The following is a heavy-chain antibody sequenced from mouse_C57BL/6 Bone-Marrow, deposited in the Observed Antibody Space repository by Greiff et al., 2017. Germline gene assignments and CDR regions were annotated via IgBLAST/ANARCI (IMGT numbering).Heavy chain of an antibody. CDR3: ARPHYYAMDY. CDR1: GYTFTSYW. V-gene: IGHV1-59*01. J-gene: IGHJ4*01. CDR2: IDPSDSYT. Sequence: QVHVKQPGAELVRPGTSVKLSCKASGYTFTSYWMHWVKQRPGQGLEWIGVIDPSDSYTNYNQKFKGKATLTVDTSSSTAYMQLSSLTSEDSAVYYCARPHYYAMDYWGQGTSVTVSS.